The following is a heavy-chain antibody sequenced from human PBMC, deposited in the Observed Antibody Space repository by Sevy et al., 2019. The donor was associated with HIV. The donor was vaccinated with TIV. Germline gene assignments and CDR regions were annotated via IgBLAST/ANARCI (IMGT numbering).Heavy chain of an antibody. CDR1: GFTFSSYW. V-gene: IGHV3-7*01. CDR2: IKQDGSEK. Sequence: GESLKISCAASGFTFSSYWMSWVRQAPGKGLEWVANIKQDGSEKYYVDSVKGRFTISRDNAKNSLYLQMNSLRAEDTAVYYCARGVRGGYSGYDSYYFDYWGQGTLVTVSS. D-gene: IGHD5-12*01. J-gene: IGHJ4*02. CDR3: ARGVRGGYSGYDSYYFDY.